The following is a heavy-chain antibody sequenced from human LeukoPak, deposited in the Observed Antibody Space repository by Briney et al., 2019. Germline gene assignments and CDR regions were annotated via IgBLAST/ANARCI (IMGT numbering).Heavy chain of an antibody. CDR1: GGSVSSGSYY. D-gene: IGHD3-3*01. CDR3: ARGSGDDFWSGYSFFDY. CDR2: IYYSGST. J-gene: IGHJ4*02. V-gene: IGHV4-61*01. Sequence: SETLSLTCTVSGGSVSSGSYYWSWIRQPPGKGLEWIGYIYYSGSTNYNPSLKSRVTISVDTSKNQFSLKLSSVTAADTAVYYCARGSGDDFWSGYSFFDYWGQGTLVTVSS.